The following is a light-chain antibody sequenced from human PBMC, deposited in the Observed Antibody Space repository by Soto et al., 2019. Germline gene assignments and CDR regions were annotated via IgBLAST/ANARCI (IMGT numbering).Light chain of an antibody. J-gene: IGLJ3*02. CDR2: LNSDGSH. CDR1: SGHSSYT. V-gene: IGLV4-69*01. Sequence: QSVLTQSPSASASLGASVKLTCTLSSGHSSYTIAWHQQQPEKGPRYLMTLNSDGSHSKGDGIPDRFSGSSSGAERYLSISSLQSVDEADYYCQTWGTGIEVFGGGTKLTVL. CDR3: QTWGTGIEV.